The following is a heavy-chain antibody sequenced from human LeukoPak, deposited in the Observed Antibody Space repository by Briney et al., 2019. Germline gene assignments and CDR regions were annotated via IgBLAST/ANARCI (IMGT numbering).Heavy chain of an antibody. J-gene: IGHJ6*02. CDR2: INHSGST. CDR3: ARYATYYYYGMDV. CDR1: GFTFSDHY. V-gene: IGHV4-34*01. D-gene: IGHD1-26*01. Sequence: GSLRLSCAASGFTFSDHYMDWVRQAPGKGLEWIGEINHSGSTNYNPSLKSRVTISVDTSKNQFSLKLSSVTAADTAVYYCARYATYYYYGMDVWGQGTTVTVSS.